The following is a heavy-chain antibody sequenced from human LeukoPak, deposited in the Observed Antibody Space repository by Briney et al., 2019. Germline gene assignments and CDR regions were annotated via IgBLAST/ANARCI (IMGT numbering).Heavy chain of an antibody. CDR2: ISSSGSTI. D-gene: IGHD6-19*01. CDR3: AREPTSGWYRYFDY. Sequence: GGSLRLSCAASGFTFSDYYMSWIRQAPGKGLEWVSYISSSGSTIYYADSVKGRFTISRDNAKNSLYLQMNSLRAEDTAVYYCAREPTSGWYRYFDYWGQGTLVTVSS. J-gene: IGHJ4*02. CDR1: GFTFSDYY. V-gene: IGHV3-11*01.